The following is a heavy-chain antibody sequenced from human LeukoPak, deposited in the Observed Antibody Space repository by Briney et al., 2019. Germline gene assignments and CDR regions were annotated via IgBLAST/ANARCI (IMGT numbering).Heavy chain of an antibody. CDR2: INHSGST. Sequence: SETLSLTCAVYGGSFSGYYWSWIRQPPGKGLEWIGEINHSGSTNYNPSLKSRVTISVDTSKNQFSLKLSSVTAADTAVYYCARVGATTRAWFDPWGQGTLATVSS. J-gene: IGHJ5*02. CDR3: ARVGATTRAWFDP. V-gene: IGHV4-34*01. CDR1: GGSFSGYY. D-gene: IGHD1-26*01.